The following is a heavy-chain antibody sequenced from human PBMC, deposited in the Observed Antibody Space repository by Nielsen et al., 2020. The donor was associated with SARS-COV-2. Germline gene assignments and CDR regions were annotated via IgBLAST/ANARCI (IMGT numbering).Heavy chain of an antibody. Sequence: GESLKISCAASGFTFSSHSMHWVRQGPGKGLTWVSRIKSDGSSRTYADSVKGRFTVSRDNAKNTLYLQMNSLRVEDTALYYCARYRAQGFMGFDYWGQGSLVTVSS. CDR2: IKSDGSSR. D-gene: IGHD3-16*01. J-gene: IGHJ4*02. CDR3: ARYRAQGFMGFDY. CDR1: GFTFSSHS. V-gene: IGHV3-74*03.